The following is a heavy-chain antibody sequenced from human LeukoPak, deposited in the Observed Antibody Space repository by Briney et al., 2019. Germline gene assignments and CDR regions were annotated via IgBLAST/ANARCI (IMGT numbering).Heavy chain of an antibody. CDR2: ISGSGTTI. Sequence: GGSLRLSCAASGFTLSTYALSWVRQAPGKGLEWVSAISGSGTTIYYADSVKGRFTISRDNSKNTLYLQMNSLRAEDTAVYYCANLYDSVGYYIAWGQGALVTVSS. D-gene: IGHD3-22*01. J-gene: IGHJ5*02. CDR1: GFTLSTYA. V-gene: IGHV3-23*01. CDR3: ANLYDSVGYYIA.